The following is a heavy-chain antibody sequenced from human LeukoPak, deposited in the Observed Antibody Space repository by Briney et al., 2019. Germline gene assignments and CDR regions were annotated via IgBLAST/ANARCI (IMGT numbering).Heavy chain of an antibody. CDR3: ARAGFTAVVDY. Sequence: SETLSLTCTVSGGSISSFYWNWIRQPPGKGLEWIGYIYYSGSTNYNPSLKSRVTISVDTSKNQFSLKLSSVTAADTAVYYCARAGFTAVVDYWGQGTLVTVSS. V-gene: IGHV4-59*01. CDR1: GGSISSFY. CDR2: IYYSGST. D-gene: IGHD3-16*01. J-gene: IGHJ4*02.